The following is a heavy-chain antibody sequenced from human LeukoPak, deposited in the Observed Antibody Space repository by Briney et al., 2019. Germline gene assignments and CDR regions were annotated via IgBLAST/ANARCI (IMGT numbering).Heavy chain of an antibody. D-gene: IGHD3-3*01. J-gene: IGHJ6*03. CDR2: IRSKAYGGTT. V-gene: IGHV3-49*03. CDR1: GFTFGDYA. Sequence: GGSLRLSCTASGFTFGDYAMSWFRQAPGKGLGWVGFIRSKAYGGTTEYAASVKGRFTISRDDSKSIAYLQMNSLKTEDTAVYYCTRDQHDFWSGYYAYYYYYYMDVWGKGTTVTVSS. CDR3: TRDQHDFWSGYYAYYYYYYMDV.